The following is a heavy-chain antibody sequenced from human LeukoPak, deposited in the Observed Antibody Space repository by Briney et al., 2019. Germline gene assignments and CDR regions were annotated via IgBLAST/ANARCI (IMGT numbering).Heavy chain of an antibody. D-gene: IGHD5-12*01. J-gene: IGHJ4*02. CDR3: ARHGTYSGYDYAFDY. CDR1: GGSISSYY. Sequence: PSETLSLTCTVSGGSISSYYWSWIRQPPGNGLEGMGYTHYSGSTNYNPYRKSRITISVATSKTQFSLKLHSATAADTAVYYCARHGTYSGYDYAFDYWGQGTLVTVSS. CDR2: THYSGST. V-gene: IGHV4-59*08.